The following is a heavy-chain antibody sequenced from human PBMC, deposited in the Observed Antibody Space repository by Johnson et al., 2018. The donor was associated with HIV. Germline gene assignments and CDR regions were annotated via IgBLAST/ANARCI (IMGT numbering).Heavy chain of an antibody. CDR1: GFTFSGSA. J-gene: IGHJ3*02. D-gene: IGHD3-22*01. V-gene: IGHV3-73*02. CDR3: ARDPAIRWSEWDSSGYYSPDAFDI. CDR2: IRTKGNTYAT. Sequence: VQLVESGGGLVQPGGSLKVACAASGFTFSGSALHWVRQASGKGLEWVGLIRTKGNTYATAYSASLKGRFTISRDDSKNTAYLQMNSLRAEDTAVYYCARDPAIRWSEWDSSGYYSPDAFDIWGQGTMVTVSS.